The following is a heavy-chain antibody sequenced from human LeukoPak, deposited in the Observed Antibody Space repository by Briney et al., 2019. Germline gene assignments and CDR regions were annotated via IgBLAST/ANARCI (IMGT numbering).Heavy chain of an antibody. CDR3: AMSSSSREVYYFDY. CDR2: IYPGDSDT. J-gene: IGHJ4*02. Sequence: GESLKISFKGSGYRFTSYWIGWVRPMPGKGVEWMGIIYPGDSDTRYSPSFQGQVTISADKSISTAYLQWSSLKASDTAMYYCAMSSSSREVYYFDYWGQGTLVTVSS. CDR1: GYRFTSYW. D-gene: IGHD6-13*01. V-gene: IGHV5-51*01.